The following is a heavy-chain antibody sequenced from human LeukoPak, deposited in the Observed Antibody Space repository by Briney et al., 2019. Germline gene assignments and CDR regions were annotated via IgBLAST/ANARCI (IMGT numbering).Heavy chain of an antibody. D-gene: IGHD3-22*01. V-gene: IGHV3-11*04. Sequence: GGSLRLSCAASGFTFSDYYISWIRQAPGKGLEWVSYISSSGSTIYYADSVKGRFTISRDNAKNSLYLQMNSLRAEDTAVYYCARRAGDYSHPYDYWGQGTLVTVSS. CDR1: GFTFSDYY. CDR2: ISSSGSTI. J-gene: IGHJ4*02. CDR3: ARRAGDYSHPYDY.